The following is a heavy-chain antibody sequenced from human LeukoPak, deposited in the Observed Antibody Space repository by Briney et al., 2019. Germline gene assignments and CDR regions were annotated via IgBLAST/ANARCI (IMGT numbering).Heavy chain of an antibody. J-gene: IGHJ3*02. CDR1: GYTFTSYD. CDR2: MNPNSGNT. CDR3: ARASRTDHDAFDI. D-gene: IGHD3/OR15-3a*01. Sequence: ASVKVSCKASGYTFTSYDINWVRQATGQGLEWMGWMNPNSGNTGYAQKFQGRVTITRNTSISTAYMELSSLRSEDTAVYYCARASRTDHDAFDIWGQGTMVTVSS. V-gene: IGHV1-8*03.